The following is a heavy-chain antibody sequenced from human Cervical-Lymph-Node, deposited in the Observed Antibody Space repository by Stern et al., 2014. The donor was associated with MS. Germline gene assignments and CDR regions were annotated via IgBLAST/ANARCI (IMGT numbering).Heavy chain of an antibody. D-gene: IGHD1-7*01. V-gene: IGHV3-30*18. CDR1: RFPFDNYG. CDR3: AKHRGEDWNYAFWFDP. CDR2: ISDGGSNK. Sequence: VQLVESGGGVVQPGTSLRLSCAASRFPFDNYGMHWARQAPGKGMERVALISDGGSNKQYAYSVKGRFTISRDNSNNTLFLQMNSLSAEDTAVYYCAKHRGEDWNYAFWFDPWGQGTLVTVSS. J-gene: IGHJ5*02.